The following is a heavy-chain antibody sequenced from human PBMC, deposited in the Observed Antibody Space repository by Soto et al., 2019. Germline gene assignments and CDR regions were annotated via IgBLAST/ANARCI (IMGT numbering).Heavy chain of an antibody. CDR1: GFTFSGYS. Sequence: PGGSLRLSCAASGFTFSGYSMRWVRQAPGKGLEWVSYISSSGSNIYYADSVKGRFTISRDNAKNSLYLQMNSLRAEDTAVYYCARATAPVVPAVAWFDPWGQGTLVTVSS. CDR3: ARATAPVVPAVAWFDP. J-gene: IGHJ5*02. D-gene: IGHD2-2*01. V-gene: IGHV3-11*01. CDR2: ISSSGSNI.